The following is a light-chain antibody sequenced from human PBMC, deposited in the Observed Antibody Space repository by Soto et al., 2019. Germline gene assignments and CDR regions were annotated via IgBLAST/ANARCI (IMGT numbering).Light chain of an antibody. Sequence: QSALTQPPSASGSPGQSVTISCTGTSSDVGGYNFVSWYQHHPDKAPKLIIYEVNKRPSGVPNRFSGSKSGNTASLTVSGLQAEDEADYYCNSYAGSNIYVFGTGTKLTVL. V-gene: IGLV2-8*01. CDR1: SSDVGGYNF. CDR2: EVN. J-gene: IGLJ1*01. CDR3: NSYAGSNIYV.